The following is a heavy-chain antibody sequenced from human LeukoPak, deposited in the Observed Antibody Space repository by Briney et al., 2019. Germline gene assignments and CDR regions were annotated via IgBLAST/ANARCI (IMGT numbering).Heavy chain of an antibody. D-gene: IGHD5-18*01. J-gene: IGHJ5*02. CDR3: ARDVGYRSWFDP. Sequence: GGSLRLSCVGSAFSFSNYSMHWVRQAPGKGLEWVSYISISSSTIYYADSVKGRFTISRDNAKNSLYLQMNNLGAGDTAVYYCARDVGYRSWFDPWGQGTLVTVSS. V-gene: IGHV3-48*01. CDR2: ISISSSTI. CDR1: AFSFSNYS.